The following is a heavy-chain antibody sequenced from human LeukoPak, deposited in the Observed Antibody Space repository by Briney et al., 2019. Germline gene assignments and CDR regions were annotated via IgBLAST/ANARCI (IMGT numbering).Heavy chain of an antibody. J-gene: IGHJ4*02. CDR1: GFTFSDYY. CDR3: ARDLYYDSSGYYWAY. Sequence: GGSLGLSCAASGFTFSDYYMSWIRQAPGKGLEWVSYISSSGSTIYYADSVKGRFTISRDNAKNSLYLQMNSLRAEDTAVYYCARDLYYDSSGYYWAYWGQGTLVTVSS. CDR2: ISSSGSTI. D-gene: IGHD3-22*01. V-gene: IGHV3-11*01.